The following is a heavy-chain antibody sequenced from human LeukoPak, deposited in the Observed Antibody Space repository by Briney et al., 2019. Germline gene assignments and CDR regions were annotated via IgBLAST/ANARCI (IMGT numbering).Heavy chain of an antibody. CDR3: ARADDISPRYYYGMDV. D-gene: IGHD3-9*01. CDR2: INPKSGAA. J-gene: IGHJ6*02. CDR1: GYRFSDYY. Sequence: ASVKVSCKASGYRFSDYYMHWVRQAPGQGLEWLGWINPKSGAADYAQQFRGRVTMTRDTSINTDYMEMKRVTSDDTAVYFCARADDISPRYYYGMDVWGPGTTVSVSS. V-gene: IGHV1-2*02.